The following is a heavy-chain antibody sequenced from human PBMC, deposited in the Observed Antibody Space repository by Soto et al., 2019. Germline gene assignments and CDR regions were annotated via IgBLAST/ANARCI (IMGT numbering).Heavy chain of an antibody. Sequence: GASVKVSCKASGYTFTSYYMHWVRQAPGQGLEWMGIINPSGGSTSYAQKFQGRVTMTRDTSTSTVYMELSSLRSEDTAVYYCARDIVVPIPPRTLRYYYGMDVWGQGTTVTVSS. CDR1: GYTFTSYY. J-gene: IGHJ6*02. V-gene: IGHV1-46*01. CDR2: INPSGGST. CDR3: ARDIVVPIPPRTLRYYYGMDV. D-gene: IGHD2-21*01.